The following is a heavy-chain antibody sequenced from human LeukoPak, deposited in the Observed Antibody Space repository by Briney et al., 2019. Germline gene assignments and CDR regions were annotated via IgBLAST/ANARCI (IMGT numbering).Heavy chain of an antibody. CDR2: IYYGGST. CDR1: GGSISSGDYY. CDR3: ARDYGEYYFDY. Sequence: SETLSLTCTVSGGSISSGDYYWSWIRQPPGKGLEWIGYIYYGGSTYYNPSLKSRVTISVDTSKNQFSLKLSSVTAADTAVYYCARDYGEYYFDYWGQGTLVTVSS. V-gene: IGHV4-30-4*01. J-gene: IGHJ4*02. D-gene: IGHD4/OR15-4a*01.